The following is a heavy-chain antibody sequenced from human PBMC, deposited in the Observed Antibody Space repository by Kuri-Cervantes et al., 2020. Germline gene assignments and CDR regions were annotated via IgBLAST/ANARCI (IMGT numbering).Heavy chain of an antibody. D-gene: IGHD3-22*01. CDR1: GGSISSYY. V-gene: IGHV4-34*01. CDR3: ASKEYYYDSSGYYTNWYFDL. Sequence: GSLRLSCTVPGGSISSYYWSWIRQPPGKGLEWIGEINHSGSTNYNPSLKSRVTISVDTSKNQFSLKLSSVTAADTAVYYCASKEYYYDSSGYYTNWYFDLWGRGTLVTVSS. CDR2: INHSGST. J-gene: IGHJ2*01.